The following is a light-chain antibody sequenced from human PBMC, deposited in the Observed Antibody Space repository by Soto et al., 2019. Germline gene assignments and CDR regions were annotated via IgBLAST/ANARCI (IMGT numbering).Light chain of an antibody. J-gene: IGKJ1*01. V-gene: IGKV1-39*01. Sequence: DIQMTQSPSSLSASVGDRVTITCRASQPIINYLNWYKQKSGGPPKLLIYGTSKLHSGVSSRFSGSGSATDFSLTISSLHPEDFASYICQQSYTTPWTFGRGTRVEMK. CDR2: GTS. CDR1: QPIINY. CDR3: QQSYTTPWT.